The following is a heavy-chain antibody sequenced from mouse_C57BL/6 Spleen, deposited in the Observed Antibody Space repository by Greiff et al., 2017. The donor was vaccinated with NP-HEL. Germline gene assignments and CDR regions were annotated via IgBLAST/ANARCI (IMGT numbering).Heavy chain of an antibody. D-gene: IGHD1-1*01. V-gene: IGHV2-2*01. CDR2: IWSGGST. CDR3: ARNYYGSRAWFAY. CDR1: GFSLTSYG. J-gene: IGHJ3*01. Sequence: VMLVESGPGLVQPSQSLSITCTVSGFSLTSYGVHWVRQSPGKGLEWLGVIWSGGSTDYNAAFISRLSISKDNSKSQVFFKMNSLQADDTAIYYCARNYYGSRAWFAYWGQGTLVTVSA.